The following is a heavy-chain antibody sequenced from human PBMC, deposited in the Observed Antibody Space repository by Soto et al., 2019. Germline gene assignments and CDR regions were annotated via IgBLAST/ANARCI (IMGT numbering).Heavy chain of an antibody. CDR1: GGSISSYY. V-gene: IGHV4-59*01. J-gene: IGHJ3*02. CDR2: IYYSGST. D-gene: IGHD3-10*01. CDR3: ARARRGYDAFDI. Sequence: SETLSLTCTVCGGSISSYYWSWTRQPPGKGLEWIGYIYYSGSTNYNPSLKSRVTISVDTSKNQFSLKLSSVTAADTAVYYCARARRGYDAFDIWGQGTMVTVSS.